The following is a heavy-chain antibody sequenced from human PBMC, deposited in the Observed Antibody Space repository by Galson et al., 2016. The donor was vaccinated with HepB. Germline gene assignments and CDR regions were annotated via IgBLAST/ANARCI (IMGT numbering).Heavy chain of an antibody. Sequence: SLRISCAASGFTFSTYAINWVRQAPGKGLEWDSAISDSGGSTYYADSVKGRFTISRDKSKNTLYLQMNSLRAEDTALYYCAKEHSGYFDYWGQGTLVTVSS. CDR1: GFTFSTYA. J-gene: IGHJ4*02. D-gene: IGHD6-19*01. CDR2: ISDSGGST. CDR3: AKEHSGYFDY. V-gene: IGHV3-23*01.